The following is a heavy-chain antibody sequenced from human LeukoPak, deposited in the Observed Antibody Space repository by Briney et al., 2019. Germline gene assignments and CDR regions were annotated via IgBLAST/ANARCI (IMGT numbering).Heavy chain of an antibody. V-gene: IGHV3-11*01. J-gene: IGHJ4*02. CDR2: ISSSGSTI. CDR3: ARNPRGYFDY. CDR1: GFTFSGYG. Sequence: GRSLRLSCAASGFTFSGYGMHWIRQAPGKGLEWVSYISSSGSTIYYADSVKGRFTISRDNAKNSLYLQMNSLRAEDTAVYYCARNPRGYFDYWGQGTLVTVSS.